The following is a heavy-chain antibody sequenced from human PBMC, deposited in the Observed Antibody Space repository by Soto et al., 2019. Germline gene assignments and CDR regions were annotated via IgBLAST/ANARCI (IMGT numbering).Heavy chain of an antibody. CDR2: INHGGST. J-gene: IGHJ3*01. D-gene: IGHD6-6*01. CDR1: GGSLSGYY. CDR3: ARRPDGFDF. Sequence: QVQLQQWGAGLLKPSETLSLTCAVYGGSLSGYYWSWIRQPPGKGLEWIGPINHGGSTDYNPSLKSRVTISVDPSKNQFSLNLSSVTAADTAVYFCARRPDGFDFWGPGTMVTVSS. V-gene: IGHV4-34*01.